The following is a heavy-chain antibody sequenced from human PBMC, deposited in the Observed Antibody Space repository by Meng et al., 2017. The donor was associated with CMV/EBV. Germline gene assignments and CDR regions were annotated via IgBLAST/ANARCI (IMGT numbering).Heavy chain of an antibody. CDR2: INPNSGGT. CDR3: AVAVAPRGDAFDI. V-gene: IGHV1-2*02. J-gene: IGHJ3*02. D-gene: IGHD6-19*01. CDR1: GYTFTGYY. Sequence: ASVKVSCKASGYTFTGYYMHWVPQAPGQGLEWMGWINPNSGGTNYAQKFQGRVTMTRDTSISTAYMELSRLRSDDTAVYYCAVAVAPRGDAFDIWGQGTMVTVSS.